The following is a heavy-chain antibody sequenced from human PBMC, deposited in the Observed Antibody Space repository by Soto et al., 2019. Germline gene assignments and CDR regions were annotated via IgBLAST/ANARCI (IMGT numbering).Heavy chain of an antibody. J-gene: IGHJ4*02. D-gene: IGHD2-2*01. CDR2: IWYDGSNK. CDR3: ARGGWIVPFIDY. Sequence: QVQLVESGGGVVQPGRSLRLSCAASGFTFSSYGMHWVRQAPGKGLEWVAVIWYDGSNKYYADSVKGRFTISRDNSKNTLYLQMNSLRAEDTAVYYCARGGWIVPFIDYWGQGTLVTVSS. CDR1: GFTFSSYG. V-gene: IGHV3-33*01.